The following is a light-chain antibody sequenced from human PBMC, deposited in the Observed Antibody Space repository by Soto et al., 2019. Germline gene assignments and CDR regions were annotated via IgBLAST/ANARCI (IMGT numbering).Light chain of an antibody. V-gene: IGLV1-44*01. CDR2: GNN. J-gene: IGLJ1*01. CDR1: SSNIGTNT. CDR3: ASWDDSLNGYV. Sequence: QSVLTQPPSASGTPGQRVTISCPGGSSNIGTNTVSWYQHLPGTAPKFLIYGNNQRPSGVPDRFSGSTSGTSASLAISGLQSDDEDDYSCASWDDSLNGYVFGTGTKLTVL.